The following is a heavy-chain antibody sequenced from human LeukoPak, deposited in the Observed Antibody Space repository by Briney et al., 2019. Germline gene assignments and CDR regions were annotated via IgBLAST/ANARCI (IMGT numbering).Heavy chain of an antibody. CDR2: ISGSGSRS. V-gene: IGHV3-23*01. Sequence: PGGSLRLSCAASGFSFSSYAMSWVRQAPGKGLEWVSTISGSGSRSYYSDFVKGRFTISRDNSKNTLYLEMNSLRAEDTAIYYCAKDFSGELPIDWGQGTLVTVSS. CDR1: GFSFSSYA. CDR3: AKDFSGELPID. J-gene: IGHJ4*02. D-gene: IGHD1-26*01.